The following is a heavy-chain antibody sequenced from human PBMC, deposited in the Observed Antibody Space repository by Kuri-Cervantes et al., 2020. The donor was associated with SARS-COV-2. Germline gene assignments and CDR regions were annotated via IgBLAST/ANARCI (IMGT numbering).Heavy chain of an antibody. V-gene: IGHV3-15*01. CDR3: TTDYGVGATVGSPYYFDY. CDR2: IKSKTEGGTT. J-gene: IGHJ4*02. D-gene: IGHD1-26*01. CDR1: GFTFSNAW. Sequence: GESLKISCAASGFTFSNAWMSWVRQAPGKGLEWVGRIKSKTEGGTTDYAAPVKGRFTITRDDSKNTLYLQMNSLKTEDTAVYYCTTDYGVGATVGSPYYFDYWGQGTLVTVSS.